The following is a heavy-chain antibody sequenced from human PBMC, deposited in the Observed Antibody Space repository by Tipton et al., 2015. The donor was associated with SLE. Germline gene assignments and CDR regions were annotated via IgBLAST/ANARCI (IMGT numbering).Heavy chain of an antibody. CDR1: RGSFSGYY. J-gene: IGHJ5*02. CDR3: TRGGRGDGANPFDP. Sequence: LSLSCAVYRGSFSGYYWAWIRRPPGKGLEWIGETTHSGKTNYNPSLKSRVTISADTSKNQFSLKLTSVTVADTAVYYCTRGGRGDGANPFDPWGQGTLVTVSS. D-gene: IGHD4/OR15-4a*01. V-gene: IGHV4-34*01. CDR2: TTHSGKT.